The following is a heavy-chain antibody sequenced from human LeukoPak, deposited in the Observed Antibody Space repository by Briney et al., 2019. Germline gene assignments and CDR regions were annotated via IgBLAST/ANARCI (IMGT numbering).Heavy chain of an antibody. CDR3: ARDASGHDLPFDY. CDR2: ISGGGETR. J-gene: IGHJ4*02. V-gene: IGHV3-48*03. D-gene: IGHD6-25*01. CDR1: GFTFSLYE. Sequence: PGGSLRLPCAASGFTFSLYEMNWVRQAPVKGLEWVSYISGGGETRYYADSVKGRFTISRDNGKNSLYLQMNSLRAEDTAVYYCARDASGHDLPFDYWGQGTLVTVSS.